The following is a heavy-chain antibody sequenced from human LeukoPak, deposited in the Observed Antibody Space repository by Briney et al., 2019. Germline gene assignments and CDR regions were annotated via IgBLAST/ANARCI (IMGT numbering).Heavy chain of an antibody. CDR3: ARGPIVGATTWFDP. Sequence: GGSLRLSCAASGFTFSNYWMHWVRQAPGKGLVWVSRIGSDGSSTSYADSVKGRFTISRDNAKNMLYLQMNSLRVEDTAVYYCARGPIVGATTWFDPWGQGTLVTVSS. CDR1: GFTFSNYW. V-gene: IGHV3-74*01. CDR2: IGSDGSST. D-gene: IGHD1-26*01. J-gene: IGHJ5*02.